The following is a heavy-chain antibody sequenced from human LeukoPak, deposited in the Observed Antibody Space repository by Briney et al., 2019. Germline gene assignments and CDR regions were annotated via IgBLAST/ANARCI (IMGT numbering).Heavy chain of an antibody. CDR2: IYSDGST. Sequence: GGSLRLSCAASGFTVSSNYMSWVRQAPGKGLEWVSVIYSDGSTYYADSVKGRFTFSRHNSKNTLYLQMNGLRAEDTAVYYCARDRSSGWYLGDYYYYGMDVWGQGTTVTVSS. CDR3: ARDRSSGWYLGDYYYYGMDV. J-gene: IGHJ6*02. CDR1: GFTVSSNY. D-gene: IGHD6-13*01. V-gene: IGHV3-53*04.